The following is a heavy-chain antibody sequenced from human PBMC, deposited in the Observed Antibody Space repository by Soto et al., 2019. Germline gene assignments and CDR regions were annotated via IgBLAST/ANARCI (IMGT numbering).Heavy chain of an antibody. CDR3: ARVLAARASRDFDY. CDR2: INPSGGT. D-gene: IGHD6-6*01. J-gene: IGHJ4*02. Sequence: QVQLQQWGAGLLKPSETLSITCAVYGGSFSTDYWSWIRQPRGNGLEWIGEINPSGGTNYNPSLKSRVTISVATSKNQFSLNLSSVTAADTAVYYCARVLAARASRDFDYWGQGTLVTVSS. CDR1: GGSFSTDY. V-gene: IGHV4-34*01.